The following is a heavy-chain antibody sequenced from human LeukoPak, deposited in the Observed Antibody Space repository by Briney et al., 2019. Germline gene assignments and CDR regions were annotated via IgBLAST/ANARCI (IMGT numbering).Heavy chain of an antibody. CDR3: ARIYCGGDCRGYYYHYYVDV. CDR1: GGSISSGSYY. Sequence: SETLSLTCTVSGGSISSGSYYWSWIRQPAGKGLEWIGRIYTSGSTKYNPSLKSRVTISVDTSKNQFSLKLSSVTAADTAVYYCARIYCGGDCRGYYYHYYVDVWGKGTTVTISS. V-gene: IGHV4-61*02. CDR2: IYTSGST. D-gene: IGHD2-21*02. J-gene: IGHJ6*03.